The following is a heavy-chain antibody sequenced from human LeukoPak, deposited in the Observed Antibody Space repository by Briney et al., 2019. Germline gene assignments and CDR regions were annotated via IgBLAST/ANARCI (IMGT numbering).Heavy chain of an antibody. CDR1: GFTVGSNH. V-gene: IGHV3-53*01. J-gene: IGHJ6*03. D-gene: IGHD1-26*01. CDR3: ARGHLVGTTSAYYYMDV. CDR2: IYGGRIT. Sequence: TGGSLRLSCAASGFTVGSNHMSWVRQAPGKGPKCVSFIYGGRITYYADSVKARFTISRDNSKNTLYLQMNSLRAEDTAVYYCARGHLVGTTSAYYYMDVWGKGTTVTVSS.